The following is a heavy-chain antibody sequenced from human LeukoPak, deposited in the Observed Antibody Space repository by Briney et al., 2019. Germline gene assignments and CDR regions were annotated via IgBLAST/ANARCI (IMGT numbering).Heavy chain of an antibody. CDR3: ARGRRKYATNRKMNWFDP. CDR1: GGSFSGYY. Sequence: PSETLSLTCAVYGGSFSGYYWSWIRQPPGKGLEWIGEINHSGSTNYNPSLKSRVTISVDTSKNQFSLKLSSVTAADTAVYYCARGRRKYATNRKMNWFDPWAREPWSPSPQ. V-gene: IGHV4-34*01. D-gene: IGHD1-14*01. CDR2: INHSGST. J-gene: IGHJ5*02.